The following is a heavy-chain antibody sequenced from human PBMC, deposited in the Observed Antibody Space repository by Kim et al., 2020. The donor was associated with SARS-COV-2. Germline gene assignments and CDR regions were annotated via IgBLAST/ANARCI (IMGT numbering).Heavy chain of an antibody. V-gene: IGHV3-23*01. CDR3: AKNRYNSSPFDY. J-gene: IGHJ4*02. Sequence: GGSLRLSCAASGFTFSSYTMSWVRQAPGNGLEWVSSISGSGGTTYYADSVKGRFTISRDNSQNTLYLQMNSLRAEDTAVYFCAKNRYNSSPFDYWGQGTQVTVSS. D-gene: IGHD6-6*01. CDR2: ISGSGGTT. CDR1: GFTFSSYT.